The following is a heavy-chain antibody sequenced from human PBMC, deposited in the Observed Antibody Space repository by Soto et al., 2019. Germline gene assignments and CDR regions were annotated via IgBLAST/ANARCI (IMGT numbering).Heavy chain of an antibody. CDR2: INPKSGGT. D-gene: IGHD2-8*01. J-gene: IGHJ6*02. CDR3: ARGDSTDCSNGVCSFFYNHDMHV. V-gene: IGHV1-2*04. CDR1: GYSFTDYH. Sequence: GASVKVSCKASGYSFTDYHIHWVRQAPGQGLGWLGRINPKSGGTSTAQKFQGWVTMTTDTSISTASMELTRLTSDDTAIYYCARGDSTDCSNGVCSFFYNHDMHVWGQGTTVTVSS.